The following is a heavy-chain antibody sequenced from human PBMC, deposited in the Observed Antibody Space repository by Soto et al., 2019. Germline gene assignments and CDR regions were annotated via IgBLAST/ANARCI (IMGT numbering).Heavy chain of an antibody. D-gene: IGHD2-15*01. V-gene: IGHV4-30-4*01. Sequence: PSETLSLTCTVSGGSISSGDYYWSWIRQPPGKGLEWIGYIYYSGSTYYNPSLKSRVTISVDTSKNQFSLKLSSVTAADTAVYYCARGYCSGGSCYDYYYYSGMDVWGQGTTVTVSS. J-gene: IGHJ6*02. CDR1: GGSISSGDYY. CDR3: ARGYCSGGSCYDYYYYSGMDV. CDR2: IYYSGST.